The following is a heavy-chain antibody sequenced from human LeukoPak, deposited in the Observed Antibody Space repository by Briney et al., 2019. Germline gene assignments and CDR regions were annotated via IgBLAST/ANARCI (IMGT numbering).Heavy chain of an antibody. Sequence: SETLSLTCIVSGGSISSGGYYWSWIRQPPGKGLEWIGYIYHSGSTYYNPSLKSRVTISVDKSNNQSSLKLSSVTAADTAAYYCASAEPRGSNWYPFWGQGTLVTVSS. D-gene: IGHD6-13*01. CDR1: GGSISSGGYY. V-gene: IGHV4-30-2*01. J-gene: IGHJ4*02. CDR2: IYHSGST. CDR3: ASAEPRGSNWYPF.